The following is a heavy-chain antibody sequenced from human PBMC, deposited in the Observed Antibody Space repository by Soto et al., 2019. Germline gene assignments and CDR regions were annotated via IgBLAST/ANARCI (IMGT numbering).Heavy chain of an antibody. CDR2: FEPEDGET. CDR1: GYTLTELS. D-gene: IGHD6-13*01. Sequence: ASVKVSCKVSGYTLTELSMHWVRQAPGKGLEWKGGFEPEDGETIYAQKFQGRVTMTEDTSTDTAYMELISLSSEDTAVYYCATVSQVXXLIXPFDYWGQGTLVTVSS. J-gene: IGHJ4*02. V-gene: IGHV1-24*01. CDR3: ATVSQVXXLIXPFDY.